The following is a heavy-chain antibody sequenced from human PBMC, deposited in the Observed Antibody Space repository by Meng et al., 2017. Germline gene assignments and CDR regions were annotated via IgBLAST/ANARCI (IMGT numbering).Heavy chain of an antibody. V-gene: IGHV3-11*04. Sequence: VELGESGGGLVKGGGSLRLSCADSGFTFRDYYMTWIRQAPGKGLEWVSSISTTGSSIYYADSVKGRFSISRDNAENSLYLQINSLRVEDTAVYYCARDHGFLNWFDPWGQGTLVTVSS. D-gene: IGHD2/OR15-2a*01. CDR2: ISTTGSSI. CDR3: ARDHGFLNWFDP. CDR1: GFTFRDYY. J-gene: IGHJ5*02.